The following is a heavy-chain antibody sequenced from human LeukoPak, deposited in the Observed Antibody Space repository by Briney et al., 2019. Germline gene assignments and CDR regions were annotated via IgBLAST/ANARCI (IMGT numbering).Heavy chain of an antibody. Sequence: GGSLILSGSASGFNFISYGIHWVRQAPGKGLEGVAFIRYDGTNKWYVDSVKGRFTICRDNSKNTLYLQMNSLGVEDTAVYHCAKDRDYGDYPSAYYYYMDVWGKGTTVTVSS. CDR1: GFNFISYG. J-gene: IGHJ6*03. V-gene: IGHV3-30*02. CDR2: IRYDGTNK. CDR3: AKDRDYGDYPSAYYYYMDV. D-gene: IGHD4-17*01.